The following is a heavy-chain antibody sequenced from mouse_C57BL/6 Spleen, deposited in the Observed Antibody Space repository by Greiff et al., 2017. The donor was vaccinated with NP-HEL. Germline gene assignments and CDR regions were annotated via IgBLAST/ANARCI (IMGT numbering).Heavy chain of an antibody. J-gene: IGHJ4*01. CDR2: INPNNGGT. D-gene: IGHD1-1*01. CDR1: GYTFTDYN. Sequence: EVQLQQSGPELVKPGASVKIPCKASGYTFTDYNMDWVKQSHGKSLEWIGDINPNNGGTIYNQKFKGKATLNVDKSSSTAYMELRSLTSEDTAVYYCARDYGSSYDYAMDYWGQGTSVTVSS. V-gene: IGHV1-18*01. CDR3: ARDYGSSYDYAMDY.